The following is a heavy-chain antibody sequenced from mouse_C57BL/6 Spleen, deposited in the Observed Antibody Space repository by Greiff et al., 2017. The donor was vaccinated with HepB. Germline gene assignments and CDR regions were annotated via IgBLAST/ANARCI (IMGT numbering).Heavy chain of an antibody. Sequence: QVQLQQSGAELARPGASVKLSCKASGYTFTSYGISWVKQRTGQGLEWIGEIYPRSGNTYYNEKFKGKATLTADKSSSTAYMELRSLTSEDSAVYFCAREESNYEAYWGQGTLVTVSA. CDR3: AREESNYEAY. CDR1: GYTFTSYG. CDR2: IYPRSGNT. D-gene: IGHD2-5*01. J-gene: IGHJ3*01. V-gene: IGHV1-81*01.